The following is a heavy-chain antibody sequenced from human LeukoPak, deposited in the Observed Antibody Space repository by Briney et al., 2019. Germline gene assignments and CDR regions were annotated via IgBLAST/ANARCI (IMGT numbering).Heavy chain of an antibody. CDR1: GGTFSSYA. D-gene: IGHD2-15*01. Sequence: SVKVSCKASGGTFSSYAISWVRQAPGQGLEWMGGIIPIFGTANYAQKFQGRVTITADESTSTAYMELSSLRSEDTAVYYCARDGFDGDTPGIWGQGTMVTVSS. J-gene: IGHJ3*02. V-gene: IGHV1-69*13. CDR2: IIPIFGTA. CDR3: ARDGFDGDTPGI.